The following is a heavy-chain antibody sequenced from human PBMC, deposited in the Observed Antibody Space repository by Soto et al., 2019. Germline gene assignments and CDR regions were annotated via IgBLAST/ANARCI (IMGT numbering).Heavy chain of an antibody. CDR2: IFYSGSA. D-gene: IGHD2-2*01. CDR3: ARNHFCTSSTCYQYFLQ. CDR1: GGSISAYY. J-gene: IGHJ1*01. V-gene: IGHV4-59*08. Sequence: PSETLSLTCTVSGGSISAYYWSWIRQPPGKGLEWIGNIFYSGSANYNPSLRSRVAISVDTSKNQFSLKLSSVTAGDTAVYYCARNHFCTSSTCYQYFLQWGQGTMVTAPQ.